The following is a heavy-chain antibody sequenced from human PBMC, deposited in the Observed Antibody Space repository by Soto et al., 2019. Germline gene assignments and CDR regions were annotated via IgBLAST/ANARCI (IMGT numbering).Heavy chain of an antibody. D-gene: IGHD2-15*01. Sequence: QVQLVESGGGVVQPGRSLRLSCAASGFTFSSYGMHWVRQAPGKGLEWVAVISYDGSNKYYADSVKGRFTISRDNSKNTLYLQTNSLRAEDTAVYYCAKDTYCSGGSCYPEAFDIWGQGTMVTVSS. V-gene: IGHV3-30*18. J-gene: IGHJ3*02. CDR1: GFTFSSYG. CDR3: AKDTYCSGGSCYPEAFDI. CDR2: ISYDGSNK.